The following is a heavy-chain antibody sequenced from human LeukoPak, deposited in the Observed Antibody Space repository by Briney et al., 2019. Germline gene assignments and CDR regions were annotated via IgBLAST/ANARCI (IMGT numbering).Heavy chain of an antibody. CDR1: GFTFSYFY. D-gene: IGHD5-18*01. CDR3: ARYSYGYSVS. J-gene: IGHJ5*02. V-gene: IGHV3-11*01. Sequence: PGGSLRLTCAASGFTFSYFYMSWIRHAPGKGLEWISYISSSGSSIYYADSVKGRFTMSRDNAKNSLYLQMNSLRAEDTALYHCARYSYGYSVSWGQGTLVTVSS. CDR2: ISSSGSSI.